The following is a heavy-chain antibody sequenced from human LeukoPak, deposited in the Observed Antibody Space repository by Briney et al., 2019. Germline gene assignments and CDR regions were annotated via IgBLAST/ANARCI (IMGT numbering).Heavy chain of an antibody. CDR1: GYTFTSSA. CDR3: ATDLKNGDSGCFDY. D-gene: IGHD6-19*01. J-gene: IGHJ4*02. V-gene: IGHV7-4-1*02. CDR2: INTNTGNP. Sequence: ASVKVSCKASGYTFTSSALNWVRQAPGQGLEWMGWINTNTGNPTYAQGFTGRFVFSLDTSVSTTYLQISSLKAEDTAVYYCATDLKNGDSGCFDYWGQGTLVTVSS.